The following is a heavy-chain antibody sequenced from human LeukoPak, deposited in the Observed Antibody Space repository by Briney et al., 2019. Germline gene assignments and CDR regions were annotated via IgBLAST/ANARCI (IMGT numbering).Heavy chain of an antibody. J-gene: IGHJ4*02. V-gene: IGHV4-4*07. CDR2: THTSAST. Sequence: SQTLSLTCLVSGASMSSYYWSWIRQPARNGLEWIGRTHTSASTNYDPSLKGRVTISVGTSKTQFSLRLSSVTAADTAMYYCATYYCPSSCRFDYWGQGILVTVSP. CDR1: GASMSSYY. CDR3: ATYYCPSSCRFDY. D-gene: IGHD2-2*01.